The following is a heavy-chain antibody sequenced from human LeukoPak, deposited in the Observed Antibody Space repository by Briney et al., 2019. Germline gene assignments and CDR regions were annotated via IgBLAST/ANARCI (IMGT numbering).Heavy chain of an antibody. J-gene: IGHJ4*02. Sequence: GGSLRLSCAASGFTFSNAWMSWVRQAPGKGLEWVGRIKSKTDGGTTDYAAPVKGRFTISRDDSKNTLYLQMNSLKTEDTAVYYCTTDLHRPITIFGVVISNDYWGQGTLVTVSS. CDR3: TTDLHRPITIFGVVISNDY. V-gene: IGHV3-15*01. CDR2: IKSKTDGGTT. D-gene: IGHD3-3*01. CDR1: GFTFSNAW.